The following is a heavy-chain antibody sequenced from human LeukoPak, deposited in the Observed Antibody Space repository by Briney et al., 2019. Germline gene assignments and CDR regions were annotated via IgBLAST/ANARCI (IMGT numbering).Heavy chain of an antibody. CDR1: GFTFSSYS. CDR3: ARIITMVRGYDY. J-gene: IGHJ4*02. V-gene: IGHV3-21*01. D-gene: IGHD3-10*01. CDR2: ISSSSSYI. Sequence: GGSLRLSCAASGFTFSSYSMNWVRQAPGKGLEWVSSISSSSSYIYYADSVKGRFTISRDNAKNSLYLQMNSLRAEDTAVYYCARIITMVRGYDYWGQGTLVTVSS.